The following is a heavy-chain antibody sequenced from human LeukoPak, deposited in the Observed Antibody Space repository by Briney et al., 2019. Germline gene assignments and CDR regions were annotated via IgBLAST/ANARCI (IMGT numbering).Heavy chain of an antibody. Sequence: ASVKASCKVSGYTLTELSMHWVRQAPGKGLEWMGGFDPEDGETIYAQKFQGRVTMTEDTSTDTAYMELSSLRSEDTAVYYCATMLDSSPTFDYWGQGTLVTVSS. CDR1: GYTLTELS. CDR3: ATMLDSSPTFDY. D-gene: IGHD3-22*01. J-gene: IGHJ4*02. V-gene: IGHV1-24*01. CDR2: FDPEDGET.